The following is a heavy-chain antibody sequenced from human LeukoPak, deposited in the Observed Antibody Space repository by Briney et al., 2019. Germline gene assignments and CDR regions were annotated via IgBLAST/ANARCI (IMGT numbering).Heavy chain of an antibody. CDR2: IIPIFGTA. J-gene: IGHJ4*02. V-gene: IGHV1-69*13. D-gene: IGHD1-26*01. CDR3: ASGEESGSCLGY. CDR1: GGTFSSYA. Sequence: SVKVSCKASGGTFSSYAISWVRQAPGQGLEWMGGIIPIFGTANYAQKFQGRVTITADESTSTAYMELSSLRSEDTAVYYCASGEESGSCLGYWGQGTLVTVSS.